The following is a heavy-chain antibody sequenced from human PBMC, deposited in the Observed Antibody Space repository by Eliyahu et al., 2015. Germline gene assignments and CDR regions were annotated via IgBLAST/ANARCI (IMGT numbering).Heavy chain of an antibody. CDR2: IYNSGST. Sequence: QVQLQESGPGLVKPSETLSLTCXVSGGSISSYYWSWIRQPPGKGLEWIGYIYNSGSTNYNPSLKSRVTISVDSSKNQFSLKLSSVTPADTAVYYCARSSATHFDYWGQGTLITVSS. CDR1: GGSISSYY. J-gene: IGHJ4*02. CDR3: ARSSATHFDY. V-gene: IGHV4-59*01.